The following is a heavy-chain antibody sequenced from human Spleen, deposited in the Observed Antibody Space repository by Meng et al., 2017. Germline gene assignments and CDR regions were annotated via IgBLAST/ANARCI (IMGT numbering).Heavy chain of an antibody. CDR3: AKGSVMVIDAFDI. CDR1: GFMLSSYG. Sequence: GESLMTSCAASGFMLSSYGMSWVRQAPGKGLEWVSVISGSGGNTSYADSVKGRFTVFRDNSNNTLYLQMSSLRAEDTAVYYCAKGSVMVIDAFDIWGQGTMVTVSS. V-gene: IGHV3-23*01. D-gene: IGHD3-16*01. J-gene: IGHJ3*02. CDR2: ISGSGGNT.